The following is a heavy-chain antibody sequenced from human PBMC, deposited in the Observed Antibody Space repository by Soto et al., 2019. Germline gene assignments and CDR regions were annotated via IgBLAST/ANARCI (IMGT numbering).Heavy chain of an antibody. V-gene: IGHV1-69*13. CDR2: IIPIFGTA. CDR3: GIAARPGSGLSYHYGMDV. Sequence: SVKVSCKASGGTFSSYAISWVRQAPGQGLEWMGGIIPIFGTANYAQKFQGRVTITADESTSTAYMELSSLRSEDTAVYYFGIAARPGSGLSYHYGMDVWGQGTTVTGSS. J-gene: IGHJ6*01. D-gene: IGHD6-6*01. CDR1: GGTFSSYA.